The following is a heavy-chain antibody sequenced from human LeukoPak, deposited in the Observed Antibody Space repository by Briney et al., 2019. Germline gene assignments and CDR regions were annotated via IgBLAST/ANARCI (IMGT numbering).Heavy chain of an antibody. J-gene: IGHJ3*02. CDR2: IYYSAST. D-gene: IGHD5-18*01. V-gene: IGHV4-59*01. CDR1: LGSLTMYY. Sequence: SQTLCLTPAVSLGSLTMYYSSCVSHPPPKGHGCIVYIYYSASTNYNPSLQSRVTISTDTSNNSFSLKLSTLTAADTAVYYCETQTRRTAMVNRDDAFDIWGQGTMVTVSS. CDR3: ETQTRRTAMVNRDDAFDI.